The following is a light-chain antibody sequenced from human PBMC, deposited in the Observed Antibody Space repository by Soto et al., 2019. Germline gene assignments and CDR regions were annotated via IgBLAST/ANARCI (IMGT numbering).Light chain of an antibody. Sequence: AIRMTQPPSSLSASTGDRVTITCRASQGISSYLAWYQQKPGKAPNLLIYGASTLQSGVPSRFSGSGSGTDFALTISCLQSEDFATYYCQQYYTSPFTFGPGTELDIK. CDR2: GAS. CDR3: QQYYTSPFT. CDR1: QGISSY. V-gene: IGKV1-8*01. J-gene: IGKJ3*01.